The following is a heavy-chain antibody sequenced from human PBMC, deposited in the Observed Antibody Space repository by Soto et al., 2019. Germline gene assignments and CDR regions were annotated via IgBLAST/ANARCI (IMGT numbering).Heavy chain of an antibody. V-gene: IGHV1-69*13. Sequence: SVKVSCKASGGTFSSYAISWVRQAPGQGLEWMGGIIPIFGTANYAQKFQGRVTITADESTSTAYMELSSLRSEDTAVYYCARGPYSGSYRWYFDLWGRGTLVTVPQ. J-gene: IGHJ2*01. CDR3: ARGPYSGSYRWYFDL. CDR2: IIPIFGTA. D-gene: IGHD1-26*01. CDR1: GGTFSSYA.